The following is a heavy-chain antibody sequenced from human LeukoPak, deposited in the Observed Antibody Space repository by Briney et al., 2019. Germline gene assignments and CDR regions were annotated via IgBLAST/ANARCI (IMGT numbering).Heavy chain of an antibody. CDR1: GFAFSSHS. CDR2: ISSSGTYI. J-gene: IGHJ4*02. D-gene: IGHD3-10*01. CDR3: ARTNYFGPGMSHHFDL. V-gene: IGHV3-21*01. Sequence: GGSLRLSCAASGFAFSSHSMDGFRQAPGKGLEWVSSISSSGTYIYYADSVKGRFTISRDNGKKSLYLQMNSLRAEDTAVYYCARTNYFGPGMSHHFDLWGQGTLAAVSS.